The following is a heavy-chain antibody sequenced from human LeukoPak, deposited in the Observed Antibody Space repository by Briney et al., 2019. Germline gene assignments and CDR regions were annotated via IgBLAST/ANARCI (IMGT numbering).Heavy chain of an antibody. V-gene: IGHV7-4-1*02. CDR2: INTNTGNP. J-gene: IGHJ4*02. D-gene: IGHD6-13*01. Sequence: GASVKVSCKASGYTFTNYAMSWVRQAPGQGLEWMGWINTNTGNPTYAQGFTGRFVFSLDTSVSTAYLQISSLKAEDTAVYYCARVAASAGRSLDHWGQGTLVTVSS. CDR1: GYTFTNYA. CDR3: ARVAASAGRSLDH.